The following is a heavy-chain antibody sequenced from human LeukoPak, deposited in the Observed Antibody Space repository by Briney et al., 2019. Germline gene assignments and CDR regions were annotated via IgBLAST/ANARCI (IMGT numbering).Heavy chain of an antibody. Sequence: ASVKVFCKASGYTFTGYYMHWVRQAPGQGLEWMGRINPNSGGTNYAQKFQGRVTMTRDTSISTAYMELSRLRSDDTAVYYCAREFRIAAAADDYWGQGTLVTVSS. CDR3: AREFRIAAAADDY. V-gene: IGHV1-2*06. CDR1: GYTFTGYY. D-gene: IGHD6-13*01. CDR2: INPNSGGT. J-gene: IGHJ4*02.